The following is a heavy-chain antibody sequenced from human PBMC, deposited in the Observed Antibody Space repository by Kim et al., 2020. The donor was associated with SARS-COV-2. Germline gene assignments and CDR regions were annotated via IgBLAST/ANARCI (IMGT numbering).Heavy chain of an antibody. CDR3: ARDTPEHIVVVPAAIPYAFDI. V-gene: IGHV1-69*13. J-gene: IGHJ3*02. D-gene: IGHD2-2*02. CDR1: GGTFSSYA. Sequence: SVKVSCKASGGTFSSYAISWVRQAPGQGLEWMGGIIPIFGTANYAQKFQGRVTITADESTSTAYMELSSLRSEDTAVYYCARDTPEHIVVVPAAIPYAFDIWGQGTMVTVSS. CDR2: IIPIFGTA.